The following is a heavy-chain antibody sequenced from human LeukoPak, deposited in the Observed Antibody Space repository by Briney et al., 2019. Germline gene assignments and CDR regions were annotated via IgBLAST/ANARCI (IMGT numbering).Heavy chain of an antibody. Sequence: SETLSLTCGVYGGSFSGYYWSWIRQPPGKGLEWIGEINHSGSTNYNPSLKSRVTISVDTSKNQFSLKLSSVTAADTAVYYCARGHYGDYEGRYYFDYWGQGTLVTVSS. CDR3: ARGHYGDYEGRYYFDY. CDR1: GGSFSGYY. CDR2: INHSGST. V-gene: IGHV4-34*01. J-gene: IGHJ4*02. D-gene: IGHD4-17*01.